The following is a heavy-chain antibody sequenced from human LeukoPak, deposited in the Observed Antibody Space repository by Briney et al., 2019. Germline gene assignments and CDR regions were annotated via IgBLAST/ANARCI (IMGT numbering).Heavy chain of an antibody. V-gene: IGHV3-48*04. Sequence: SGGSLRLSCAASGFTFSSYSMNWVRQAPGKGLERVSYISSSSSTIYYADSVKGRFTISRDNAKNSLYLQMNSLRAEDTAVYYCARGHDYLDYWGRGTLVTVSS. CDR2: ISSSSSTI. D-gene: IGHD3-3*01. CDR1: GFTFSSYS. J-gene: IGHJ4*02. CDR3: ARGHDYLDY.